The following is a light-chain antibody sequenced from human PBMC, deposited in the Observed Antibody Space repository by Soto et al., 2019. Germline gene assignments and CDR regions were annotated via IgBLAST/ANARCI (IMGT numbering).Light chain of an antibody. Sequence: EIVLTQSPGTLSLSPGERATLSCRTSETISSTYLAWYQQTPGQAPRLHIHGTSSRASDIPDRFSGSGSGTDFTLTISRLEPEDFAAYFCQQYGRSPPTFGPGTKVDIK. V-gene: IGKV3-20*01. J-gene: IGKJ2*01. CDR3: QQYGRSPPT. CDR2: GTS. CDR1: ETISSTY.